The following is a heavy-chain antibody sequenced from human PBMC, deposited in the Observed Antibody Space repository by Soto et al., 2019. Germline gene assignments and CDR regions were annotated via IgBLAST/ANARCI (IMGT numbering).Heavy chain of an antibody. CDR2: ITRSSDYI. J-gene: IGHJ4*02. Sequence: PGGSLRLSCAASGFTFSSYSMNWVRQAPGKGLEWVSCITRSSDYIYYADSVRDRFTISRDNAKNSLYLQMNNLRAEDTAIYYCVTFGVMAFGHGLDYWGQGALVTVSS. CDR3: VTFGVMAFGHGLDY. V-gene: IGHV3-21*01. D-gene: IGHD3-16*01. CDR1: GFTFSSYS.